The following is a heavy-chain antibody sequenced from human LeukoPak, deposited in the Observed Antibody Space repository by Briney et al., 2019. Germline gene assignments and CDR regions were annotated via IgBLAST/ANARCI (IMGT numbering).Heavy chain of an antibody. D-gene: IGHD2-2*01. CDR3: ARVGCSSTSYYSYYYYYMDV. Sequence: SETLSLTCTVSGGSISSSSYYRGWIRQPPGKGLEWIGSIYYSGSTYYNLSLKSRVTISVDTSKNQFSLKLSSVTAADTAVYYCARVGCSSTSYYSYYYYYMDVWGKGTTVTVSS. CDR2: IYYSGST. V-gene: IGHV4-39*07. J-gene: IGHJ6*03. CDR1: GGSISSSSYY.